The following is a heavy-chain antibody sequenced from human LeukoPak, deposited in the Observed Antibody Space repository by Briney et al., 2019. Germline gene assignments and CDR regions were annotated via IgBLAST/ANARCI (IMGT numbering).Heavy chain of an antibody. V-gene: IGHV3-30-3*01. D-gene: IGHD2-21*02. J-gene: IGHJ4*02. CDR3: ARLDCGGDCSNYYLDY. CDR2: ISYDGSNK. Sequence: PGGSLRLSCAASGFTFSSYAMHWVRQAPGKGLEWVAVISYDGSNKYYADSVKGRFTISRDNSKNTLYLQMNSLRAEDTAVYYCARLDCGGDCSNYYLDYWGQGTLVTVSS. CDR1: GFTFSSYA.